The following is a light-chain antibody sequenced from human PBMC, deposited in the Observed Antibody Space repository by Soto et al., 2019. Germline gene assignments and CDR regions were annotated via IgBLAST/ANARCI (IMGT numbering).Light chain of an antibody. Sequence: QSALTQPASVSGSPGQGITISCTGTIGDIGTYNLVSWHQQHPARAPKLIIFEVNKRPSGVSNRFSGSKSGNTASLAISGRQSEDEADYHCCSYAGRSTVICGGGTKLTVL. J-gene: IGLJ2*01. CDR3: CSYAGRSTVI. CDR2: EVN. V-gene: IGLV2-23*02. CDR1: IGDIGTYNL.